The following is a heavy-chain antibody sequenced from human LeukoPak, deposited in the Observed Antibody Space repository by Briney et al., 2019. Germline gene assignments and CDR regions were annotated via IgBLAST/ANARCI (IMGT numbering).Heavy chain of an antibody. J-gene: IGHJ5*02. CDR1: GYGITNYW. V-gene: IGHV5-51*01. Sequence: GESLKISCKGSGYGITNYWIAWVRQMPGKGLEWMGIIYPADSDIRYSPSFQGQVTISADKSISTAYLQWSSLKASDTAMYYCARQEYCSGGSCYTWFDPWGQGTLVTVSS. CDR2: IYPADSDI. D-gene: IGHD2-15*01. CDR3: ARQEYCSGGSCYTWFDP.